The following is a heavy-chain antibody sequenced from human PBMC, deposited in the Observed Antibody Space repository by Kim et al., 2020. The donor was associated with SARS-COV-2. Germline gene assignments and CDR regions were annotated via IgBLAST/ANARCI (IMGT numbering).Heavy chain of an antibody. D-gene: IGHD6-13*01. J-gene: IGHJ4*02. Sequence: NPSLRSRVTITVDPSKNQFSLRLSSVTAADTAVYYCAGDASAAGTYYFDHWGQGTLVAVSS. V-gene: IGHV4-30-2*05. CDR3: AGDASAAGTYYFDH.